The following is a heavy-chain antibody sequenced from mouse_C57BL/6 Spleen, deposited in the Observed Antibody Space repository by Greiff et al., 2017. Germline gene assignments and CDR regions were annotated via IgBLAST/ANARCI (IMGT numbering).Heavy chain of an antibody. CDR3: TRDLYYAMDY. CDR2: ISSGGDYI. CDR1: GFTFSSYA. J-gene: IGHJ4*01. Sequence: EVMLVESGEGLVKPGGSLKLSCAASGFTFSSYAMSWVRQTPEKRLEWVAYISSGGDYIYYADTVKGRFTISRDTARNTLYLQMSSLKSDDTAMYYCTRDLYYAMDYWGQGTSVTVSS. V-gene: IGHV5-9-1*02.